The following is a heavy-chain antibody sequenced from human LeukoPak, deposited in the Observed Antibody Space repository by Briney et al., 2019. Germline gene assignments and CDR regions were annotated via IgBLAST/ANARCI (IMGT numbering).Heavy chain of an antibody. CDR3: ASGSGYDHYYYYGMDV. CDR2: INPNSGGT. CDR1: GYTFTGYY. D-gene: IGHD3-22*01. Sequence: VASVTVSCTASGYTFTGYYMHWVRQAPGQGLEWMGWINPNSGGTNYAQKFQGRVTMTRDTSISTAYMELSRLRSDDTAVYYCASGSGYDHYYYYGMDVWGQGTTVTVSS. V-gene: IGHV1-2*02. J-gene: IGHJ6*02.